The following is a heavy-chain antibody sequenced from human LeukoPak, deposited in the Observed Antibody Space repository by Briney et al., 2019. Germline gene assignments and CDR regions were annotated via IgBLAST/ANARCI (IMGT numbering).Heavy chain of an antibody. CDR3: VKDSSSGSYFDY. V-gene: IGHV3-64D*06. Sequence: DSVKGRFTISRDNSRITLHLQMSSLRVEDTAVYYCVKDSSSGSYFDYWGQGTLVTVSS. D-gene: IGHD3-10*01. J-gene: IGHJ4*02.